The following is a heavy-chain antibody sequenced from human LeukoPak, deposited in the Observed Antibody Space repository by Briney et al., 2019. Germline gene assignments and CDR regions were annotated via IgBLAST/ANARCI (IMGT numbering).Heavy chain of an antibody. J-gene: IGHJ3*02. V-gene: IGHV4-59*01. D-gene: IGHD6-19*01. Sequence: VKPSETLSLTCTVSGGSISSYYWSWIRQPPGKGLEWIGYIYYSGSTNYNPSLKSRVTISVDTSKNQFSLKLSSVTAADTAVYYCARDRGGREQWLDWGAFDIWGQGTMVTVSS. CDR1: GGSISSYY. CDR2: IYYSGST. CDR3: ARDRGGREQWLDWGAFDI.